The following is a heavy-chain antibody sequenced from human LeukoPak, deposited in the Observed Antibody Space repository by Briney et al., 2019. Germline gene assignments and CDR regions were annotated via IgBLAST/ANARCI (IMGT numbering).Heavy chain of an antibody. D-gene: IGHD5-12*01. CDR1: GFTVSSNY. CDR3: ARGGIVATTPPDY. V-gene: IGHV3-53*01. Sequence: GGSLRLSCAASGFTVSSNYMSWVRQAPGKGLEWVSVIYSGGSTYYADSVKGRFTISRDNSKNTLYLQMNSLRAEDTAVYYCARGGIVATTPPDYWGQGTLVTVSS. CDR2: IYSGGST. J-gene: IGHJ4*02.